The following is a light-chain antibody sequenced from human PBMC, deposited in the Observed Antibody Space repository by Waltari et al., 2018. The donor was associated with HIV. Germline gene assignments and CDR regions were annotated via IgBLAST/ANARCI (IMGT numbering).Light chain of an antibody. CDR1: RSDIGSNP. CDR3: ESWDSSLSGLKWV. J-gene: IGLJ3*02. Sequence: QSALTQPPSASGTPGQRVIISCSGSRSDIGSNPVNWYQQFPGTAPKLLIKTNNQRPSGVPDRFFGSKSGTSASLAISGLYSEDEADYYCESWDSSLSGLKWVFGGGTKLTVL. V-gene: IGLV1-44*01. CDR2: TNN.